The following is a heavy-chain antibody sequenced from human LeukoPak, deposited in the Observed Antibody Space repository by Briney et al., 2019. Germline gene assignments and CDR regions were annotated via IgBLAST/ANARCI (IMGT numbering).Heavy chain of an antibody. CDR2: IYTSGST. CDR1: GGSISSYY. V-gene: IGHV4-4*09. Sequence: SETLSLTCTVSGGSISSYYWSWIRQPPGKGLEWIGYIYTSGSTNYNPSLKSRVTISVDTSKNQFSLKLSSVTAADTAVYYCARHSSSFSLDYWGQGTLVTVSS. J-gene: IGHJ4*02. D-gene: IGHD2/OR15-2a*01. CDR3: ARHSSSFSLDY.